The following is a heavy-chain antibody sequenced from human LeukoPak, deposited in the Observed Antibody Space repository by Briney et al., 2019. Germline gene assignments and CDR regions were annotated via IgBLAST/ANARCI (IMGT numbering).Heavy chain of an antibody. CDR1: GGSISSYY. CDR2: IYYSGST. V-gene: IGHV4-59*01. Sequence: SETLSLTCTVSGGSISSYYWSWIRQPPGKGLEWIGYIYYSGSTKYNPSLKSRVTISVDTSKNQFSLKLSSVTAADTAVYYCARVHYDYVWGSSGGNWFDPWGQGTLVTVSS. D-gene: IGHD3-16*01. CDR3: ARVHYDYVWGSSGGNWFDP. J-gene: IGHJ5*02.